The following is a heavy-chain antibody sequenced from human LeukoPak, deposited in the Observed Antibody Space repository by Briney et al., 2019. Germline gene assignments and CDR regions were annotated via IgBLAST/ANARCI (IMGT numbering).Heavy chain of an antibody. CDR1: GGTFSSYA. V-gene: IGHV1-69*01. D-gene: IGHD3-22*01. CDR3: ARAVNYYDSSGYSGGGYYYYYMDV. CDR2: IIPIFGTA. Sequence: SVKVSCKASGGTFSSYAISWVRQAPGQGLEWMGGIIPIFGTANYAQKFQGRVTITADESTSTAYMELSSLRSEDTAVYYCARAVNYYDSSGYSGGGYYYYYMDVWGKGTTVTVSS. J-gene: IGHJ6*03.